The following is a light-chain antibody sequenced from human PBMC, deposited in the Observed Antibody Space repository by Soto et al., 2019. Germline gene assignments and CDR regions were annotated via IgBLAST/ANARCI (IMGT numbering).Light chain of an antibody. CDR3: QQYGSSPIT. J-gene: IGKJ5*01. Sequence: EIALTQSPGTLSLSPGERATLSCRVSQSVSRSYLAWYQQKPGQAPRLLIYGASSRSTGIPDRFSGSGSGTDFTLTISRLEPEDFAVYYCQQYGSSPITFGQGTRLEI. CDR1: QSVSRSY. CDR2: GAS. V-gene: IGKV3-20*01.